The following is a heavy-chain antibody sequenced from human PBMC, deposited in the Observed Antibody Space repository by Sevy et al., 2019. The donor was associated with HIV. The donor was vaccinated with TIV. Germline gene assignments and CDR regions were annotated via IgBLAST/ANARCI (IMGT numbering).Heavy chain of an antibody. Sequence: GESLKISCKGSGYSFTSYWIGWVRQMPGKGLEWMGIIYPGDSDTRYSPSFQGQVTISADKSISTDYLQWSSLKASDTAMYYCARHKTTVTTSFLRYYYYGMDVWGQGTTVTVSS. CDR3: ARHKTTVTTSFLRYYYYGMDV. CDR2: IYPGDSDT. D-gene: IGHD4-17*01. V-gene: IGHV5-51*01. CDR1: GYSFTSYW. J-gene: IGHJ6*02.